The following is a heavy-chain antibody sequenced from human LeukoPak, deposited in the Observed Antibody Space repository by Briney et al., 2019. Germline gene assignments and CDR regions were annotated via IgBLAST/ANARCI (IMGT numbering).Heavy chain of an antibody. CDR3: ARPVYYYDSSGYYAY. CDR1: GFTFSSYW. J-gene: IGHJ4*02. D-gene: IGHD3-22*01. Sequence: SGGSLRLSCAASGFTFSSYWMSWVRQAPGKGLEWVANIKQDGSEKYYVDSVKGRFTISRDNAKNSLYLQMNSLRAEDTAVCYCARPVYYYDSSGYYAYWGQGTLVTVSS. CDR2: IKQDGSEK. V-gene: IGHV3-7*01.